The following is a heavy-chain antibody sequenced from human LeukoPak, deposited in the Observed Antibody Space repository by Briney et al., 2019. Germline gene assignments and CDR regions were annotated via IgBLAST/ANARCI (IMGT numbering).Heavy chain of an antibody. D-gene: IGHD3-22*01. CDR2: INSNSGGT. V-gene: IGHV1-2*02. Sequence: EASVKVSCKASGYTFTDYYLHWVRQAPGQGLEWVGWINSNSGGTNYARKFQGRVTMTRDKSISTAYMELSRLRSDDTAVYYCARDVDYYDSSGYYYDFDYWGQGTLVIVSS. CDR3: ARDVDYYDSSGYYYDFDY. CDR1: GYTFTDYY. J-gene: IGHJ4*02.